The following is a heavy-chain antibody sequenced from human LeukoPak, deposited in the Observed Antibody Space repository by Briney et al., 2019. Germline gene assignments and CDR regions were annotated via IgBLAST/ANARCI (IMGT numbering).Heavy chain of an antibody. D-gene: IGHD6-13*01. CDR3: ARGDIIAAATAVDY. CDR1: GFTFSSYA. V-gene: IGHV3-21*01. CDR2: ISSSSYI. Sequence: GGSLRLSCAASGFTFSSYAMSWVRQAPGKGLGWVSSISSSSYIYYADSVKGRFSISRDNAKNSLYLQMNSLRAEDTAVYYCARGDIIAAATAVDYWGQGTLVTVSS. J-gene: IGHJ4*02.